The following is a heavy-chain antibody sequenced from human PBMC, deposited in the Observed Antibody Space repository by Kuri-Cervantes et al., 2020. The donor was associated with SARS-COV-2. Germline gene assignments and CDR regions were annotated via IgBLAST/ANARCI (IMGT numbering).Heavy chain of an antibody. CDR2: ISSSSSTI. D-gene: IGHD3-9*01. J-gene: IGHJ3*02. CDR1: AFTFSSYN. CDR3: ARANEYYDILTGRNDAFDI. Sequence: GESLKISCVVSAFTFSSYNMNWVRQAPGKGLAWVSYISSSSSTIHYADSVKGRFTISRDNSKNTLYLQMNSLRAEDTAVYYCARANEYYDILTGRNDAFDIWGQGTMVTVSS. V-gene: IGHV3-48*01.